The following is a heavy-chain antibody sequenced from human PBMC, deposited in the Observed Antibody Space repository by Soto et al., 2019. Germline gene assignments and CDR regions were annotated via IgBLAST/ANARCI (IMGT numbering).Heavy chain of an antibody. Sequence: GGSLRLSCVASGFTFSTYAMNWVRQAPGKGLEWVGRIKSKTDGGTTDYAAPVKGRFTISRDDSKNTMYLQMNSLKTEDTDVYYCTIPRGPMLRTWGQGTLVTVSS. D-gene: IGHD2-8*01. CDR2: IKSKTDGGTT. V-gene: IGHV3-15*01. CDR3: TIPRGPMLRT. J-gene: IGHJ5*02. CDR1: GFTFSTYA.